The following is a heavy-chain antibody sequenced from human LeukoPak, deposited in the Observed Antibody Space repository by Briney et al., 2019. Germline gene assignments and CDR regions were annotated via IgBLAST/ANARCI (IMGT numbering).Heavy chain of an antibody. V-gene: IGHV7-4-1*02. D-gene: IGHD2-15*01. J-gene: IGHJ4*02. CDR2: INTDTGNP. CDR3: ARGYCSGGSCHTFDC. CDR1: GYTFTTYA. Sequence: ASVKVSCKASGYTFTTYAMNWVRQAPGQGLEWMGWINTDTGNPTYAQGFTGRFVFSLDTSVSTSYLQISSLKAEDTAVYYCARGYCSGGSCHTFDCWGQGTLVTVSS.